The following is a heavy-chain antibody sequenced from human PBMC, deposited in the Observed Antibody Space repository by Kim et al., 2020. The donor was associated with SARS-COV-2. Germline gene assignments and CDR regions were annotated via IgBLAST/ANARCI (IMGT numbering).Heavy chain of an antibody. D-gene: IGHD6-13*01. J-gene: IGHJ5*02. CDR3: ARQGSSWYWFDP. CDR1: GGSISSSSYY. V-gene: IGHV4-39*01. CDR2: IYYSGST. Sequence: SETMSLTCTVSGGSISSSSYYWGWIRQPPGKGLEWIGSIYYSGSTYYNPSLKSRVTISVDTSKNQFSLKLSSVTAADTAVYYCARQGSSWYWFDPWGQGT.